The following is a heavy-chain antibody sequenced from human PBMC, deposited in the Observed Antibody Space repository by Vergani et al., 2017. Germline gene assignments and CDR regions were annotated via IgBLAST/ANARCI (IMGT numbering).Heavy chain of an antibody. CDR1: GASIRSSHYY. Sequence: QLQLQESGPGLVKPSATLSLTCSVSGASIRSSHYYWGWIRQPPGKGLEWIASIYYIGSTYYNPSLKSRVTISVDTSNNQFSLRLSSVTAADTAVYLCARHSTVAWLVKLGWIAPWGQGILVTVSS. CDR2: IYYIGST. J-gene: IGHJ5*02. V-gene: IGHV4-39*01. D-gene: IGHD6-19*01. CDR3: ARHSTVAWLVKLGWIAP.